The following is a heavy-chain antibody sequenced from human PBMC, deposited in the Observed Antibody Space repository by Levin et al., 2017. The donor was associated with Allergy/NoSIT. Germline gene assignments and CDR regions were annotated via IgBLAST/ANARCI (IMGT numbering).Heavy chain of an antibody. CDR2: INYRGST. Sequence: SETLSLTCTVSGGSVSSGTYYWSWIRQPPGKGLEWIGYINYRGSTNYNPSLQSRVTISVDTSKHEFSLKLSSVTAADTAVYYCARNRVVVAGGTDYYYGMDDWGQGTTVTVSS. J-gene: IGHJ6*02. CDR1: GGSVSSGTYY. D-gene: IGHD6-19*01. V-gene: IGHV4-61*01. CDR3: ARNRVVVAGGTDYYYGMDD.